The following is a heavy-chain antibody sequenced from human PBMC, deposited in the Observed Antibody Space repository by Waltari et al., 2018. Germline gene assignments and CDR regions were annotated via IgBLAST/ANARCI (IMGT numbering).Heavy chain of an antibody. J-gene: IGHJ3*02. CDR2: ISSSSSPI. D-gene: IGHD1-1*01. CDR3: ARDPPLNWKGGHIGFDI. Sequence: EVQLVESGGGLVQPGGSLRLSCAASGFTFSSYSMNWVRQAPGKGLEWVSYISSSSSPIYYADSVKGRFTISRDNANNSLYLQMNSLRAEDTAVYYCARDPPLNWKGGHIGFDIWGQGTMVTVSS. V-gene: IGHV3-48*04. CDR1: GFTFSSYS.